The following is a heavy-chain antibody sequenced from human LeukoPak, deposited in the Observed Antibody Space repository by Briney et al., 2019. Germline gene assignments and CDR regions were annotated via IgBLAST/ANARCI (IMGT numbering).Heavy chain of an antibody. Sequence: GGSLRLSCAASGFTFSSYWMSWVRQAPGKGLKGVANIRKDGSQKYYVDSVEGRFTISRDNAENSLYLQMNTLRADDTAVYYCTRVSGGYDVSDYWGQGTLVTVSS. CDR2: IRKDGSQK. V-gene: IGHV3-7*03. CDR1: GFTFSSYW. J-gene: IGHJ4*02. D-gene: IGHD3-3*01. CDR3: TRVSGGYDVSDY.